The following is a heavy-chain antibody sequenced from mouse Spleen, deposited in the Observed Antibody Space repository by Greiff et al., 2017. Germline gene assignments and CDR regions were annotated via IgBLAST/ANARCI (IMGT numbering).Heavy chain of an antibody. CDR3: ARDQTGTRGYAMDY. CDR1: GFTFSSYA. CDR2: ISDGGSYT. Sequence: EVKLVESGGGLVKPGGSLTLSCAASGFTFSSYAMSWVRQTPEKRLEWVATISDGGSYTYYPDNVKGRFTISRDNAKNNLYLQMSHLKSEDTAMYYCARDQTGTRGYAMDYWGQGTSVTVSS. V-gene: IGHV5-4*01. D-gene: IGHD4-1*01. J-gene: IGHJ4*01.